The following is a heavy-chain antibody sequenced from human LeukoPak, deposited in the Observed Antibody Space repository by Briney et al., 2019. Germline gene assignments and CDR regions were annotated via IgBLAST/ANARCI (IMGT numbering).Heavy chain of an antibody. Sequence: PGGSLRLSCAASGFNFITAAMTWVRQAPGKGLEWVSLIGSSGGSTYYADSVKGRFTISRDNFNHTLSLQMNSLRVEDTAIYYCVKDIQLSTWGLGTMVTVSP. V-gene: IGHV3-23*01. J-gene: IGHJ3*01. CDR1: GFNFITAA. D-gene: IGHD5-24*01. CDR2: IGSSGGST. CDR3: VKDIQLST.